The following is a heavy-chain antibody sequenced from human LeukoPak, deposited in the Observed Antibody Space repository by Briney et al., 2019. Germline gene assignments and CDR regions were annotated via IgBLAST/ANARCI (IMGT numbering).Heavy chain of an antibody. D-gene: IGHD2-2*01. V-gene: IGHV3-30*14. CDR2: ISFHGTDS. CDR1: GFTFISYA. J-gene: IGHJ4*02. Sequence: GTSLRLSCAASGFTFISYAIHWVRQAPGKGLEWVAVISFHGTDSFYADSVKGRFIISRDNSKNTLYLQMNSLRAEDTAVYYCSRDRHCIGSTCYGLWGQGTRVTVSS. CDR3: SRDRHCIGSTCYGL.